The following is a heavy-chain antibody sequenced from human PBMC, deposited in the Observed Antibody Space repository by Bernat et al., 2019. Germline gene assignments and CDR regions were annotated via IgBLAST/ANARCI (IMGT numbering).Heavy chain of an antibody. J-gene: IGHJ2*01. CDR2: IWYDGSNK. Sequence: QVQLVESGGGVVQPGRSPRLSCAASGFTFSSYGMHWVRQAPGKGLEWVAVIWYDGSNKYYADSVKGRFTISRDNSKNTLYLQMNSLRAEDTAVYYCANDYDSSGNFDLWGRGTLVTVSS. D-gene: IGHD3-22*01. CDR3: ANDYDSSGNFDL. V-gene: IGHV3-33*06. CDR1: GFTFSSYG.